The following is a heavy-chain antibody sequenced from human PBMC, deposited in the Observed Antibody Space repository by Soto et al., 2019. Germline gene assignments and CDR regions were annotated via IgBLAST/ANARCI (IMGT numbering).Heavy chain of an antibody. CDR2: IYDSGST. D-gene: IGHD6-19*01. CDR1: GGSISSYY. V-gene: IGHV4-59*01. CDR3: AHSSGWYDYDY. Sequence: SETLSLTCTVSGGSISSYYWSWIRQPPGKGLEWIGYIYDSGSTNYNPSLKSRVTISVDTSKNQFSLKLSSVTAADTAVYYCAHSSGWYDYDYWGQGTLVTVSS. J-gene: IGHJ4*02.